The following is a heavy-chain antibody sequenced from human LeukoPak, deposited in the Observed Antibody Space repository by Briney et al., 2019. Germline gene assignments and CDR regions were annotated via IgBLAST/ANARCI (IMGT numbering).Heavy chain of an antibody. CDR3: ARAVVVPAAILFDY. J-gene: IGHJ4*02. CDR1: GGSISSGDYY. V-gene: IGHV4-30-4*01. Sequence: PSQTLSLTCTVSGGSISSGDYYWSWIRQPPGKGLEWIGYIYYSGSTYYNPSLKSRVTISVDTPKNQFSLKLSSVTAADTAVYYCARAVVVPAAILFDYWGQGTLVTVSS. D-gene: IGHD2-2*01. CDR2: IYYSGST.